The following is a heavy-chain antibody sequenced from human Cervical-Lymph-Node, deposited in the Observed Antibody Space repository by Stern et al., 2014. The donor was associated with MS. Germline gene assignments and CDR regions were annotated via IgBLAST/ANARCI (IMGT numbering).Heavy chain of an antibody. CDR1: GGTFSSYA. Sequence: QVQLVQSGAEVKQPGSSVKVSCKASGGTFSSYAISWVRPAPGQGLEWMGGIIPIFGTANYAQKFQGRVTITADESTNTGYMELSSLRSEDTAVYYCARGELKEGLVRGMDVWGQGTTVTVSS. CDR3: ARGELKEGLVRGMDV. J-gene: IGHJ6*02. D-gene: IGHD1-26*01. CDR2: IIPIFGTA. V-gene: IGHV1-69*01.